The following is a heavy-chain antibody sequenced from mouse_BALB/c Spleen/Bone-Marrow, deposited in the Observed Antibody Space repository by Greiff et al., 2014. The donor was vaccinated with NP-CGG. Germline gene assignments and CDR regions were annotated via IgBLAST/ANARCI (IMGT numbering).Heavy chain of an antibody. V-gene: IGHV14-4*02. D-gene: IGHD2-2*01. CDR3: NRRMVTTNAY. CDR1: GFNIKDYY. J-gene: IGHJ3*01. CDR2: IDPENGDI. Sequence: EVKLQESGAELVRSGASVRLSCTASGFNIKDYYMHWVKQRPELGLEWIGWIDPENGDIVIAPQLQGKATMTADPSFNTAYLQLNSLTSEDTAVYYCNRRMVTTNAYSGQPTLITVSA.